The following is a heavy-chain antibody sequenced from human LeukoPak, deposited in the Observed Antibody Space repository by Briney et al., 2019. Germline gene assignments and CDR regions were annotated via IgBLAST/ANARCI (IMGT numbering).Heavy chain of an antibody. V-gene: IGHV1-69*01. CDR1: GGTFSSYA. D-gene: IGHD6-19*01. J-gene: IGHJ3*02. CDR3: ARAVAGTVYVAFDI. CDR2: IIPIFGTA. Sequence: SVKVSCKASGGTFSSYAISWVRQAPGQGLEWMGGIIPIFGTANYAQKFQGRVTITADESTSTAYMELSSLRSEDTAVYYCARAVAGTVYVAFDIWGPGTMVTVSS.